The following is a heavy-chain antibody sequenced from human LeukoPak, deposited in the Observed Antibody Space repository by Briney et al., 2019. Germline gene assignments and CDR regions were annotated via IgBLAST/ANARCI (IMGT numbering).Heavy chain of an antibody. CDR1: GFTFSSYS. CDR2: ISSSSSTI. V-gene: IGHV3-48*01. J-gene: IGHJ5*02. Sequence: GGSLRLSCAASGFTFSSYSMNWVRQAPGKGLEWVSYISSSSSTIYYADSVKGRFTISRDNSKNTLFLQMNSLRAEDTAVYYCAKVSPYSSSPFDPWGQGTLVTVSS. CDR3: AKVSPYSSSPFDP. D-gene: IGHD6-13*01.